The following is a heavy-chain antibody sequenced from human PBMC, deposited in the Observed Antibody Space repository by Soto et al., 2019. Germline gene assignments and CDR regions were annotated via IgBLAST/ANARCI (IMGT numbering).Heavy chain of an antibody. V-gene: IGHV3-30*18. CDR3: AKILASDLRSFDC. CDR1: GFTFSSYG. CDR2: ISYDGSNK. J-gene: IGHJ4*02. D-gene: IGHD4-17*01. Sequence: GGSLRLSCKASGFTFSSYGMHWVRQAPGKGLEWVAVISYDGSNKYYADSVKGRFTISRDNSKNTLYLQMNSLRAEDTAVYYCAKILASDLRSFDCWGQGTLVTVSS.